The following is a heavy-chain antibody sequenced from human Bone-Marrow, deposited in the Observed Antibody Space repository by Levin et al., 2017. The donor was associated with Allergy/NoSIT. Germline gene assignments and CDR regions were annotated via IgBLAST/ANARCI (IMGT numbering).Heavy chain of an antibody. CDR2: ISSSSSYI. CDR1: GFTFSSYS. V-gene: IGHV3-21*01. J-gene: IGHJ6*03. D-gene: IGHD3-10*01. CDR3: ARVDRGGFRELFSHYYYMDV. Sequence: GESLKISCAASGFTFSSYSMNWVRQAPGKGLEWVSSISSSSSYIYYADSVKGRFTISRDNAKNSLYLQMNSLRAEDTAVYYCARVDRGGFRELFSHYYYMDVWGKGTTVTVSS.